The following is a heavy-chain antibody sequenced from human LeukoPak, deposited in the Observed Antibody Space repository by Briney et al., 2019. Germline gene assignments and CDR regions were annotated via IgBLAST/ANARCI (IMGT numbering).Heavy chain of an antibody. CDR1: GFTFSGYG. CDR3: AKDRGFSYTSGSSELDY. V-gene: IGHV3-30*18. Sequence: PGRSLRLSCAVSGFTFSGYGMHWVRLAPGKGLEWVAVISYDGSHKYYADSVQGRFTISRDNSRNTVYLQMNSLRDEDTAIYYCAKDRGFSYTSGSSELDYWGQGTPVTVSS. J-gene: IGHJ4*02. CDR2: ISYDGSHK. D-gene: IGHD3-10*01.